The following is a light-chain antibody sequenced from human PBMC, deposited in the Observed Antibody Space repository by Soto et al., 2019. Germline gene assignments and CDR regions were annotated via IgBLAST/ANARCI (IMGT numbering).Light chain of an antibody. V-gene: IGKV1-27*01. Sequence: DVQMTQSPSPLSASVGDRVTIACRASQAISHYLAWYQLKPGKVPELLIYGSSTLQSGVPSRFSGSGSGTEFTLTISILQPEDFATYLWQKYDSAPFTFGPGTKVDIK. CDR3: QKYDSAPFT. J-gene: IGKJ3*01. CDR1: QAISHY. CDR2: GSS.